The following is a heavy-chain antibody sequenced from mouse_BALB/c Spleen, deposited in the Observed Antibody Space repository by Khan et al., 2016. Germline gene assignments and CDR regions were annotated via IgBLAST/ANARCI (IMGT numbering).Heavy chain of an antibody. V-gene: IGHV1-12*01. CDR1: GYTFTSYN. CDR2: IYPGNGDT. J-gene: IGHJ2*01. CDR3: ARREKYGNFD. D-gene: IGHD2-1*01. Sequence: QVQLQQSGAELVKPGASVKMSCKASGYTFTSYNMHWVKQTPGQGLEWIGAIYPGNGDTSYNQKFKGKATLTADKSSSTAYMQLSSLTSEDSAVYYCARREKYGNFD.